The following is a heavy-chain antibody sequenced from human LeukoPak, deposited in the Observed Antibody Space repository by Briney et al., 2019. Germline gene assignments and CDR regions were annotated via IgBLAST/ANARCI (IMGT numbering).Heavy chain of an antibody. CDR3: ARGGYDFWSGYYDPHYYYYMDV. J-gene: IGHJ6*03. CDR2: IIPILGTA. V-gene: IGHV1-69*05. D-gene: IGHD3-3*01. Sequence: SVKVSCKASGGTFSSYAISWVRQAPGQGLEWMGGIIPILGTANYAQKFQGRVTITTDESTSTAYMELSSLRSEDTAVYYCARGGYDFWSGYYDPHYYYYMDVWGKGTTVTVSS. CDR1: GGTFSSYA.